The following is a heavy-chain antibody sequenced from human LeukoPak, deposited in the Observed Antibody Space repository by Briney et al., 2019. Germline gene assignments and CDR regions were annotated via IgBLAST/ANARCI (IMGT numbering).Heavy chain of an antibody. CDR2: IIPIFGTA. V-gene: IGHV1-69*13. D-gene: IGHD6-13*01. CDR1: GGTFSSYA. Sequence: GASVKVSCKASGGTFSSYAISWVRQAPGQGLEWMGGIIPIFGTANYAQKFQGRVTITADESTSTAYMELSSLRSEDTAVYYCARDMRSSSWQAYYYYHYGMDVWGQGTTVTVSS. CDR3: ARDMRSSSWQAYYYYHYGMDV. J-gene: IGHJ6*02.